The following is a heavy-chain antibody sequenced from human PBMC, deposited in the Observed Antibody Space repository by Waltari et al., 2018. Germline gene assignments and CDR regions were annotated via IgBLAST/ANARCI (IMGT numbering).Heavy chain of an antibody. Sequence: QVRLQESGPGLVKPSETLSLTCTVSAASISSYYWSWIRQPPGKGLEWIAYIYFSGSTSYNPARNSRVAISGDTAKKQFSLRLSSVTAADTAVYYCARGDTSNWFASYFDFWGQGILVSVSS. CDR3: ARGDTSNWFASYFDF. CDR2: IYFSGST. D-gene: IGHD3-10*01. J-gene: IGHJ4*02. CDR1: AASISSYY. V-gene: IGHV4-59*01.